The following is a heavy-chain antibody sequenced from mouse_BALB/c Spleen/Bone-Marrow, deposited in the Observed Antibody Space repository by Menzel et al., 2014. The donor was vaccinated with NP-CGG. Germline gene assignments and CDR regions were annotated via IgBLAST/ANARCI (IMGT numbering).Heavy chain of an antibody. J-gene: IGHJ1*01. CDR2: IDPYYGGT. V-gene: IGHV1-39*01. CDR3: ARRGSSWYFDV. Sequence: VHVKHSGPELEQPGASVKISCKASAYSFTGYSMNRMKQNNGKSLEWIGNIDPYYGGTTYNKKFKGKATLTVDKSSSTAYMQLKSLTSEDSAVYYGARRGSSWYFDVWGAG. D-gene: IGHD1-1*01. CDR1: AYSFTGYS.